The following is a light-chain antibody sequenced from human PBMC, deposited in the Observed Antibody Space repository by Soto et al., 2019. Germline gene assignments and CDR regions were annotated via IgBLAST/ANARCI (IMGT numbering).Light chain of an antibody. CDR3: QQANSFPPSI. V-gene: IGKV1D-12*01. CDR2: AAS. J-gene: IGKJ5*01. CDR1: QDISTW. Sequence: DIQMTQSPSSVSASVGDRVTITCRASQDISTWLAWYQQRPGKAPKLLIYAASTLQSGVPSGFSGSGSGTDFTLTISGLQPEDFATYYCQQANSFPPSIFGQGTRLEIK.